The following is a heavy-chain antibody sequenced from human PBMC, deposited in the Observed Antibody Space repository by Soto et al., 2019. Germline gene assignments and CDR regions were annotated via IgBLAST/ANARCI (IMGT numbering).Heavy chain of an antibody. Sequence: QMQLVQSGPEVKKPGTSVKVSCKASGFTFTSSAVQWVRQARGQRLEWIGWIVVGSGNTNYAQKFQERVTITRDMPTSTAYMELSSRRPEDTAVYYWAADSITGSPLSYWGQGTLFTVS. D-gene: IGHD3-10*01. J-gene: IGHJ4*02. CDR1: GFTFTSSA. CDR3: AADSITGSPLSY. V-gene: IGHV1-58*01. CDR2: IVVGSGNT.